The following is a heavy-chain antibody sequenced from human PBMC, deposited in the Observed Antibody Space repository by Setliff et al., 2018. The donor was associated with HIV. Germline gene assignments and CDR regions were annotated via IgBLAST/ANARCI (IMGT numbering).Heavy chain of an antibody. CDR1: GFTFSNCA. CDR2: IGAAGYPT. Sequence: GGSLRLSCAASGFTFSNCAMGWVRQGPGKGLEWVSTIGAAGYPTHYAESVKGRFTISKDDSQNALYLQMNSLTDEDTAVYYCAKVFAFGVDGFDIWGQGTMVTVSS. V-gene: IGHV3-23*01. D-gene: IGHD3-10*01. CDR3: AKVFAFGVDGFDI. J-gene: IGHJ3*02.